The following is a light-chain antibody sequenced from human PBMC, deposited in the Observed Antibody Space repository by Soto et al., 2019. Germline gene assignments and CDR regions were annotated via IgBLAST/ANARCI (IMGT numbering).Light chain of an antibody. J-gene: IGKJ2*01. CDR3: QHYGGSPRYT. CDR1: QSIRSYY. Sequence: EVVLTQSPGALSLSPGDRATLSCRASQSIRSYYLAWYQQKPGQALRLLIYGASSRATGIPDRFSGSGSGTDFTLTISRLEPEDVAVYYCQHYGGSPRYTFDQGTKLEI. V-gene: IGKV3-20*01. CDR2: GAS.